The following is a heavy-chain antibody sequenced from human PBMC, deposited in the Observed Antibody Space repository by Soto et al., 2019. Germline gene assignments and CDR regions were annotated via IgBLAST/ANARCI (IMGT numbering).Heavy chain of an antibody. D-gene: IGHD1-26*01. V-gene: IGHV3-33*08. CDR3: ARGRWDTDMDA. J-gene: IGHJ6*02. CDR2: IWNDGNNK. CDR1: GFTFSNYA. Sequence: GGSLRLSCAASGFTFSNYAMHWVRQAPGKGLEWAAVIWNDGNNKYYADSVKGRFTISRDNSKNTLYLQMNSLRAEDTAVYYCARGRWDTDMDAWGQGTTVTVSS.